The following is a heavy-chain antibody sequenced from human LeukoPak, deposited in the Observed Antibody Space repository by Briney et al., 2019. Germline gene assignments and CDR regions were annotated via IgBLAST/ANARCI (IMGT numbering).Heavy chain of an antibody. V-gene: IGHV3-13*01. J-gene: IGHJ4*02. CDR2: IGTAGDT. D-gene: IGHD6-19*01. CDR3: ARAGSGWYDFDY. Sequence: GGSLRLSCAASGFTFSSHDMHWVRQATGKGLEWVSAIGTAGDTYYPGSVKGRFTISRENAKNSLYLQMNSLRAGDTAVYYCARAGSGWYDFDYWGQGTLVTVSS. CDR1: GFTFSSHD.